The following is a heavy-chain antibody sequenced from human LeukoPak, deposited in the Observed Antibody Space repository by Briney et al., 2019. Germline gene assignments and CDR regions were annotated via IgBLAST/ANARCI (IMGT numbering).Heavy chain of an antibody. V-gene: IGHV3-30*18. Sequence: QPGGSLRLSCTASGFTFISYAMHWVRQAPGRGLEWVAVISYDGSNKYYADSVQGRFALSRDNSKNTLYLQMNSLRPEDTAVYYCVKDKGRWGNSYGVKWGQGTLVTVSS. D-gene: IGHD5-18*01. J-gene: IGHJ1*01. CDR3: VKDKGRWGNSYGVK. CDR1: GFTFISYA. CDR2: ISYDGSNK.